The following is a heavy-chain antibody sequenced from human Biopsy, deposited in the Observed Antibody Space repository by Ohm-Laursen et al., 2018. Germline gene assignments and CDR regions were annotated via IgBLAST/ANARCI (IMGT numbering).Heavy chain of an antibody. Sequence: GSLRLSCTASGFTFNIYAMNWVRQAPGKGLEWVSTISGTTTKTYYADSVKGRFTISGDNSKNTVSLQMDSLRAEDTALYYCARDYTWNYVGIGYWGHGTLVTVSS. D-gene: IGHD1-7*01. CDR2: ISGTTTKT. CDR3: ARDYTWNYVGIGY. J-gene: IGHJ4*01. CDR1: GFTFNIYA. V-gene: IGHV3-23*01.